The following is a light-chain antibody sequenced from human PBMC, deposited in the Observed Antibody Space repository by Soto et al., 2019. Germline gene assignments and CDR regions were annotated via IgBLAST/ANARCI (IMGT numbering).Light chain of an antibody. J-gene: IGLJ3*02. Sequence: NFMLTQPHSVSESPGKTVTISCTRSSGSIASNYVQWYQQRPGSAPTTVIYEDNQRPSGVPDRFSGSIDSSSNAASLTISGLKTEDEAHYYCQSYDGAWVFGGGTQLTVL. V-gene: IGLV6-57*04. CDR3: QSYDGAWV. CDR2: EDN. CDR1: SGSIASNY.